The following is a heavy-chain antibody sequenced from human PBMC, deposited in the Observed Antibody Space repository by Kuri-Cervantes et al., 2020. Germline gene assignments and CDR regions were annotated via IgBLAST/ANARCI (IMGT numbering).Heavy chain of an antibody. CDR3: ARDGAYYDFWSGYHNNWFDP. Sequence: SLKISCAASGFTFDDYAMHWVRQAPGKGLEWVSGISWNSGSTYYADSVKGRFTISRDNSKNTLYLQMNSLRAEDTAVYYCARDGAYYDFWSGYHNNWFDPWGQGTLVTVSS. CDR1: GFTFDDYA. V-gene: IGHV3-9*01. J-gene: IGHJ5*02. CDR2: ISWNSGST. D-gene: IGHD3-3*01.